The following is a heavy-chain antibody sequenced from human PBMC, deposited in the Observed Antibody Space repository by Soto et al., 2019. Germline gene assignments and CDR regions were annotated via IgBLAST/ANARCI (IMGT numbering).Heavy chain of an antibody. CDR1: DYAFTSYT. CDR2: ISPYNGNT. V-gene: IGHV1-18*01. J-gene: IGHJ4*02. Sequence: QVQLVQSGAEVKKPGASVKVSCKASDYAFTSYTITWVRQAPGQGLEWMGWISPYNGNTDYAQKLQGRVTMTTGTATSTAYMELRSLRSDDTAVYYCARAPVVVIAAAYFDSWGQGTLVTVSS. CDR3: ARAPVVVIAAAYFDS. D-gene: IGHD2-15*01.